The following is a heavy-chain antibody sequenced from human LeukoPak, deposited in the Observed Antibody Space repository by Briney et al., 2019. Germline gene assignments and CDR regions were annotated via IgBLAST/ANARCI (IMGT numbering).Heavy chain of an antibody. J-gene: IGHJ5*02. CDR3: SSAGSSDWFDP. CDR1: GGSISSCY. Sequence: KASETLSLTCTVSGGSISSCYWSWIRQPPGKGLEWIGYIYYSGSTNYNPSLKSRVTISVDTSKNQFYLKLSSVTAADTAVYYCSSAGSSDWFDPWGQGTLVTVSS. CDR2: IYYSGST. V-gene: IGHV4-59*01. D-gene: IGHD6-13*01.